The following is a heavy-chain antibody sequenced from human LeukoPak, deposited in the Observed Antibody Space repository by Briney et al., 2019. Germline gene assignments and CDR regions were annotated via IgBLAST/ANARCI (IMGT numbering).Heavy chain of an antibody. V-gene: IGHV3-21*01. J-gene: IGHJ6*03. Sequence: GGSLRLSCAASGFTFSSYGMHWVRQAPGKGLEWVSSISSSSSYIYYADSVKGRFTISRDNAKNSLYLQMNSLRAEDTAVYYCARGPRFLEWLLEAYYYYYYMDVWGKGTTVTVSS. CDR1: GFTFSSYG. CDR3: ARGPRFLEWLLEAYYYYYYMDV. D-gene: IGHD3-3*01. CDR2: ISSSSSYI.